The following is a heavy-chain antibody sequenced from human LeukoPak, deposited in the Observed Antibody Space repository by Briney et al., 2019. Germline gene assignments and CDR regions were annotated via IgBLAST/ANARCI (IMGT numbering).Heavy chain of an antibody. D-gene: IGHD5-18*01. CDR1: GFAFSDSW. J-gene: IGHJ3*02. CDR2: IKGDGSAK. CDR3: ARDRGWIQHDI. Sequence: GGSLRLSCAASGFAFSDSWMTWIRQAPGKGLEWVAFIKGDGSAKKYVDSVKGRFTISRDNAKNSLFLQMSSLRAEDTAVYYCARDRGWIQHDIWGQGAMVTVSS. V-gene: IGHV3-7*01.